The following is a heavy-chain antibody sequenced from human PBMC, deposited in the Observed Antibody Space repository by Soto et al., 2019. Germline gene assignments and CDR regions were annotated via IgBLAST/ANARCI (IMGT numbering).Heavy chain of an antibody. V-gene: IGHV1-2*04. CDR1: GDTFTGYY. J-gene: IGHJ5*02. CDR2: INPNSGGT. CDR3: ARALNGDYNWFDP. D-gene: IGHD4-17*01. Sequence: GTSVKVSCTASGDTFTGYYMHWVRQAPGQGLEWMGWINPNSGGTNYAQKFQGWVTMTRDTSISTAYMELSRLRSDDTAVYYCARALNGDYNWFDPWGQGTLVTVSS.